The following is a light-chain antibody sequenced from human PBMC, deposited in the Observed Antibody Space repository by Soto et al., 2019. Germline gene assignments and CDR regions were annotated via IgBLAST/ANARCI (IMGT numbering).Light chain of an antibody. Sequence: EIVLTQSPGTLSFSPGERATLTCRASQSVSSSYLAWFQQKPGQAPRLLIYGASSRATGIPDRFSGSGSGTDFTLTISRLEPADFAVYSCQQYGNAPFTFGPGTKVDIK. CDR3: QQYGNAPFT. J-gene: IGKJ3*01. V-gene: IGKV3-20*01. CDR1: QSVSSSY. CDR2: GAS.